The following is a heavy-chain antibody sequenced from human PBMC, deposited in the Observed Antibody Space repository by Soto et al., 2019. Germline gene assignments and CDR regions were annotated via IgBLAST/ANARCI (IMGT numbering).Heavy chain of an antibody. J-gene: IGHJ4*02. V-gene: IGHV3-30*04. D-gene: IGHD5-12*01. Sequence: QVQLAESGGGVVQPGRALRLSCAASGFPFSSYAMHCVRLDPGKGLEWVALVSYDGRHKVYAESVEGRFSISRDNSKKTLYLEMKSLREDDTSVYYCATEMATIVSCEFWGQGTQVTVSS. CDR1: GFPFSSYA. CDR2: VSYDGRHK. CDR3: ATEMATIVSCEF.